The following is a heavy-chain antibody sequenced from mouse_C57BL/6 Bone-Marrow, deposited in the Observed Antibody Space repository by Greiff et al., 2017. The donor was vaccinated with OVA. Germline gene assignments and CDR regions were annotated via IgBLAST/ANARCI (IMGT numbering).Heavy chain of an antibody. J-gene: IGHJ3*01. CDR3: PRPGGSIPLAF. CDR1: GYSFTDYN. V-gene: IGHV1-39*01. Sequence: VQVKQSGPEMVKPGASVKISCKASGYSFTDYNMNWVKQSNGKSSEWIGVIKPKYGTTSYNQKFKGKATLTVDQSSSTAYMQLNSLTSEDSAVYYCPRPGGSIPLAFWGQVTLVTVSA. D-gene: IGHD1-1*01. CDR2: IKPKYGTT.